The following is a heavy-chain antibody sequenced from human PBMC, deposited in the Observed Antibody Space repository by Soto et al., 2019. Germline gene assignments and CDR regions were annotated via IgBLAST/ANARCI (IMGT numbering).Heavy chain of an antibody. J-gene: IGHJ4*02. CDR3: ATADGFVVVTPFFEY. V-gene: IGHV4-39*01. Sequence: QLQLQESGPGLVKPSETLSLTCTVSGGSISSSSHYWGWIRQSPGKHLEWIGSSYYRGNTHYNPSLKTRVSISVDTSKNQVSLKVYSVTAADTAVYYCATADGFVVVTPFFEYWGQGILVTVSS. D-gene: IGHD3-3*01. CDR1: GGSISSSSHY. CDR2: SYYRGNT.